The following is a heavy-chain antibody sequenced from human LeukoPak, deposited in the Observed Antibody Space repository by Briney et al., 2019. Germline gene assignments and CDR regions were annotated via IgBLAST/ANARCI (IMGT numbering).Heavy chain of an antibody. V-gene: IGHV1-2*02. CDR3: ARDYPNYYYYYGMDV. CDR1: GYTFTGYY. J-gene: IGHJ6*02. CDR2: INPNSGGT. Sequence: ASVKVSCKASGYTFTGYYMHWARQAPGQGLEWMGWINPNSGGTNYAQKFQGRVTMTRDTSISTAYMELSRLRSDDTAVYYCARDYPNYYYYYGMDVWGQGTTVTVSS.